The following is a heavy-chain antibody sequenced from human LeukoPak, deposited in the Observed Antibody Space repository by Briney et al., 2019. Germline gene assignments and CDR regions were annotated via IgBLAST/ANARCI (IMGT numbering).Heavy chain of an antibody. Sequence: SETLSLTCAVYGGSFSGYYWSWIRQPPGKGLEWIGEINHSGSTNYNPSLKSRVTISVDTSKNQFSLKLSSVTAADTAVYYCARGGPDYVCDYWGQGTLVTVSS. D-gene: IGHD4-17*01. CDR1: GGSFSGYY. J-gene: IGHJ4*02. CDR3: ARGGPDYVCDY. CDR2: INHSGST. V-gene: IGHV4-34*01.